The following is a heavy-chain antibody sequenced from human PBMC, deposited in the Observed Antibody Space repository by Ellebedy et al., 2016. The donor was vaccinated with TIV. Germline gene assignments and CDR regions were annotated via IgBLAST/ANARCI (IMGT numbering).Heavy chain of an antibody. J-gene: IGHJ5*01. D-gene: IGHD1-1*01. Sequence: AASVKVSCKASGYTFTGYYMYWVRQAPGQGLEWMGWINPETGDTTYAQEFRGRVTMTTDTSITTAYMELTRLTSDDTAVYYCVRPPRGQTLGNDWFDFWGQGTLVTVSS. V-gene: IGHV1-2*02. CDR1: GYTFTGYY. CDR3: VRPPRGQTLGNDWFDF. CDR2: INPETGDT.